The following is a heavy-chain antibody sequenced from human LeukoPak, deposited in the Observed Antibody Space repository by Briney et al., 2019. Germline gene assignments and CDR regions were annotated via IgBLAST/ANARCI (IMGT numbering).Heavy chain of an antibody. CDR2: INHSGST. D-gene: IGHD3-22*01. CDR3: ARVIDYYDSSGYCSYFDY. CDR1: GGSFSGYY. V-gene: IGHV4-34*01. Sequence: PSETLSLTCAVHGGSFSGYYWSWIRQPPGKGLEWIGEINHSGSTDYNPSLKSRVTISVDTSKNQFSLKLSSVTAADTAVYYCARVIDYYDSSGYCSYFDYWGQGTLVTVSS. J-gene: IGHJ4*02.